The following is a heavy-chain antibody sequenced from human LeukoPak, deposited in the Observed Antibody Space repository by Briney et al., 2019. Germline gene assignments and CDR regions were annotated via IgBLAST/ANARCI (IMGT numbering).Heavy chain of an antibody. CDR1: GGSISSSSYY. J-gene: IGHJ3*02. D-gene: IGHD6-19*01. CDR2: IYYSGST. V-gene: IGHV4-39*07. Sequence: SETLSLTCTVSGGSISSSSYYWGWIRQPPGKGLEWIGSIYYSGSTYYNPSLKSRVTISVDTSKNQFSLKLSSVTAADTAVYYCARDSGLAVAGTVAFDIWGQGTMVTVSS. CDR3: ARDSGLAVAGTVAFDI.